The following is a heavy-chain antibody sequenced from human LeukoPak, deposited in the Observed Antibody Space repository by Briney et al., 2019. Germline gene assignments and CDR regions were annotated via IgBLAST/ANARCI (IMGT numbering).Heavy chain of an antibody. CDR2: IYYSGTT. CDR1: GASFTANY. J-gene: IGHJ4*02. CDR3: ARLDCGGDCYVDY. V-gene: IGHV4-59*08. D-gene: IGHD2-21*02. Sequence: SETLSLTCTVSGASFTANYWSWIRQSPGRGLEWIGYIYYSGTTTYSPSLERRITMSVDMSKTQFSLRLHSVTATDTAVYYCARLDCGGDCYVDYWGQGIVVTVSS.